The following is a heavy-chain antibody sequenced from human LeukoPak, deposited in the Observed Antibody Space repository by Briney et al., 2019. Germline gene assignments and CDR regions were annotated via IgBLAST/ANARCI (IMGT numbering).Heavy chain of an antibody. V-gene: IGHV3-48*02. CDR2: ISSSSSTI. Sequence: GGSLRLSCAASGFSFSTYSMNWVRQAPGKGLEWVSYISSSSSTIYYADSVKGRFTISRDNAKNSLYLQINSLRDEDTAVYYCARNVGFDYWGQGTLVTVSS. CDR1: GFSFSTYS. D-gene: IGHD1-1*01. J-gene: IGHJ4*02. CDR3: ARNVGFDY.